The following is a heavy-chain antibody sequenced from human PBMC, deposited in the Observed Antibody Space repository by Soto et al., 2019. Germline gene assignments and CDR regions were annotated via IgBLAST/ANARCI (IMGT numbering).Heavy chain of an antibody. V-gene: IGHV1-46*01. J-gene: IGHJ1*01. CDR1: GYTFTDSY. CDR3: ARDWRTALGVQY. Sequence: QVQLVQSGAEVKEPGASVTVSCKASGYTFTDSYIHWVRQAPGQGLEWMGVLNPDGGSTMYIKKFKGGVTLTRDICTSTVHIALSALRSDHTATCFCARDWRTALGVQYWGHDTQVNVFS. D-gene: IGHD2-2*01. CDR2: LNPDGGST.